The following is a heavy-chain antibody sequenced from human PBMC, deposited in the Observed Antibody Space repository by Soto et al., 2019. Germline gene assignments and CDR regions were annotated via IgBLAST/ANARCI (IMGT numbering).Heavy chain of an antibody. V-gene: IGHV3-21*01. Sequence: EVQLVESGGGLVKPGGSLRLSCAASEFTFSTYNMNWVCQAPGKGLEWVSSISSGSSYIYYADSVKGRFTISRDNAKNSLYLQMNSLRAEDTAVYYCAKEVRRYFDLWGRGTLVTVSS. D-gene: IGHD3-10*01. J-gene: IGHJ2*01. CDR3: AKEVRRYFDL. CDR1: EFTFSTYN. CDR2: ISSGSSYI.